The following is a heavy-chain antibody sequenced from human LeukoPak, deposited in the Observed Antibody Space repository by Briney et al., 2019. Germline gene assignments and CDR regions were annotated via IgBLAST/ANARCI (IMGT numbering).Heavy chain of an antibody. CDR3: ARHGRYFDWSDFDY. D-gene: IGHD3-9*01. V-gene: IGHV4-39*01. CDR1: GGSINSSSYY. J-gene: IGHJ4*02. CDR2: MHYSGST. Sequence: SETLSLTCTVSGGSINSSSYYWGWIRQPPGKGLEWIGSMHYSGSTYYNPSLKSRVTISVDTSKNQVDTSKNQFSLKLSSVTAADTAVYYCARHGRYFDWSDFDYWGQGTLVTVSS.